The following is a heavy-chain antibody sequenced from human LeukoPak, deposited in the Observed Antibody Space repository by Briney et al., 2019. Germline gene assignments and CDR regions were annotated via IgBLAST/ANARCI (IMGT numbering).Heavy chain of an antibody. J-gene: IGHJ4*02. V-gene: IGHV3-30*18. CDR2: ISYGGSVK. CDR1: GFTFSSHA. D-gene: IGHD6-25*01. CDR3: AKDRSGEHTWDY. Sequence: PGGSLRLSCAASGFTFSSHAMHWVCQAPGKGLEWVAFISYGGSVKYYIDSVKGRFTISRDNSKNTMYLEMNSLRGEDTAVYYCAKDRSGEHTWDYWGQGTLVTVSS.